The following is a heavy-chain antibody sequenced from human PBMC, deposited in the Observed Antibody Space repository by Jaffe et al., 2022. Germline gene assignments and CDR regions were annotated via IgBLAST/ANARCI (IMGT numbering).Heavy chain of an antibody. CDR3: ARRYGGNLQYFDY. J-gene: IGHJ4*02. V-gene: IGHV4-38-2*01. Sequence: QVQLQESGPGLVKPSETLSLTCAVSGYSISSGYYWGWIRQPPGKGLEWIGTIYKTGTTYYNPSLRSRVTVSVDTSNNQFSLNLTSVTAADTAVYYCARRYGGNLQYFDYWGQGTLVTVSS. D-gene: IGHD2-21*02. CDR2: IYKTGTT. CDR1: GYSISSGYY.